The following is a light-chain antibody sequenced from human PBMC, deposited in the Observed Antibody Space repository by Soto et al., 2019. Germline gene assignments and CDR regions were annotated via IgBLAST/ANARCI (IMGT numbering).Light chain of an antibody. CDR3: SSYTTTFTPV. CDR1: ISDIGRYNY. V-gene: IGLV2-14*01. Sequence: QCLLTQPSSLSGSPGQSITISCTGTISDIGRYNYVSWYQQHPGKVPKLLISEVTNLPSGVSDRFSGSKSGNTASLTISGLQAEDEADYYCSSYTTTFTPVFGTGTKVTVL. J-gene: IGLJ1*01. CDR2: EVT.